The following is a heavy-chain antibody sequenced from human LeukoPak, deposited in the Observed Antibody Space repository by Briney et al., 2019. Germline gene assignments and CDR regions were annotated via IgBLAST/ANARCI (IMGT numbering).Heavy chain of an antibody. V-gene: IGHV1-46*01. CDR2: INPSGGST. CDR3: ARGGRITIFGVVIPARTPADY. CDR1: GYTFTSYY. D-gene: IGHD3-3*01. Sequence: GASVKVSCKASGYTFTSYYMHWVRQAPGHGLEWMGIINPSGGSTSYAQKFHGRVTMTRDTSTSTVYMELSSLRSEGTAVYYCARGGRITIFGVVIPARTPADYWGQGTLVTVSS. J-gene: IGHJ4*02.